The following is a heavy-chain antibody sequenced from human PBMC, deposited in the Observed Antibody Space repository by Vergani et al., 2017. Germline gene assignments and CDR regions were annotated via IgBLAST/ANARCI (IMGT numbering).Heavy chain of an antibody. CDR1: GFTFSSYG. CDR3: ARGGYSYGLPLINYGMDV. Sequence: QVQLVESGGGVVQPGRSLRLSCAASGFTFSSYGMHWVRQAPGKGLEWVAVIWYDGSNKYYADSVKGRFTISRDNSKNTLYLQMNSLRAEDTAVYYCARGGYSYGLPLINYGMDVWGQGTTVTGSS. D-gene: IGHD5-18*01. V-gene: IGHV3-33*01. CDR2: IWYDGSNK. J-gene: IGHJ6*02.